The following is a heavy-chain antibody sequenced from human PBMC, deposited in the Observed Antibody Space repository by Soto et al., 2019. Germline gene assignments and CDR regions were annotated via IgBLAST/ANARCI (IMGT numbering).Heavy chain of an antibody. CDR3: ARGVDYFDY. CDR1: GFTFNRYG. Sequence: QVQLVESGGGVVQPGRSLRLSCAASGFTFNRYGMHWVRQATGKGLEWVAVIWYDGSSEYYADSVKGRFTISRDNSKNTLFLQMNSLRAEDTAVYYCARGVDYFDYWGQGTLVTLSS. CDR2: IWYDGSSE. J-gene: IGHJ4*02. V-gene: IGHV3-33*01.